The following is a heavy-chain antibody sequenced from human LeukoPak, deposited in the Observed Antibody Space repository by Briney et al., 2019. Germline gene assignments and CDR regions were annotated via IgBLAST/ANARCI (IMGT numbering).Heavy chain of an antibody. Sequence: PGGSLRLSCAASGFTFSTYEMTWVRQSPGKGLEWVSYISAGSGTISYADSVKGRFTISRDNAQNSLYLQMNSLRAEDTAVYYCARVDSSSWAAPLDYWGQGTLVTVSS. D-gene: IGHD6-13*01. CDR3: ARVDSSSWAAPLDY. J-gene: IGHJ4*02. CDR1: GFTFSTYE. V-gene: IGHV3-48*01. CDR2: ISAGSGTI.